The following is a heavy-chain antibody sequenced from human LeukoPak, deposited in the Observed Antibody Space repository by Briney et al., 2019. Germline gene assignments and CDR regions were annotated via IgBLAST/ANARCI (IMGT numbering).Heavy chain of an antibody. J-gene: IGHJ3*02. CDR1: GGSISSYY. CDR2: IYYSGST. D-gene: IGHD4-17*01. CDR3: ARVLQPKYGDYKRWAFDI. Sequence: SETLSLTCTVSGGSISSYYWSWIRQPPGQGLEWIGYIYYSGSTNYNPSLKSRITISVDTSKNQFSLKLSSVTAADTAVYYCARVLQPKYGDYKRWAFDIWGQGTMVTVSS. V-gene: IGHV4-59*01.